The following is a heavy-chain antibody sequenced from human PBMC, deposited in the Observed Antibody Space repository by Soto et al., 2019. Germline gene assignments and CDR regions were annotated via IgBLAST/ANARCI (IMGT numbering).Heavy chain of an antibody. CDR2: INPSGGST. D-gene: IGHD3-22*01. J-gene: IGHJ6*02. V-gene: IGHV1-46*01. CDR1: GYTFTSYY. CDR3: ARDLIVVVITNTPVFDYYYGMDV. Sequence: ASVKVSCKASGYTFTSYYMHWVRQAPGQGLEWMGIINPSGGSTSYAQKFQGRVTMTRDTSTSTVYMELSSLRSEDTAVYYCARDLIVVVITNTPVFDYYYGMDVWGQGTTVTVSS.